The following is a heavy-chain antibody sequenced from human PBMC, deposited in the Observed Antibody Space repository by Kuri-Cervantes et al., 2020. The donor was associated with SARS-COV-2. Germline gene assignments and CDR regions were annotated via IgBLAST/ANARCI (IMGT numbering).Heavy chain of an antibody. CDR3: ASAKVSTNALIEF. J-gene: IGHJ4*02. CDR2: IYSGGST. CDR1: GFTVSSNY. V-gene: IGHV3-53*01. Sequence: GESLKISCAASGFTVSSNYMSWVRQAPGKGLEWVSVIYSGGSTYYADSVKGRFTISRDNAWDSLYLQMNSLRDEDTAVYYCASAKVSTNALIEFWGQGTLVTVSS. D-gene: IGHD5/OR15-5a*01.